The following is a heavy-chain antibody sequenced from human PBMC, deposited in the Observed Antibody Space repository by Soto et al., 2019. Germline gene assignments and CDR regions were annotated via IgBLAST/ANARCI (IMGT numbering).Heavy chain of an antibody. D-gene: IGHD5-12*01. CDR1: GFTFNIFG. Sequence: GGSLRLSCAASGFTFNIFGMHWVRQAPGKGLEWVALISNDGTNKYYADSVRGRFTISRDSSKNTVFLQMDSLGADDTAVYYCAKGSTRWLESLLHYWGQGTLVTVSS. J-gene: IGHJ4*02. CDR3: AKGSTRWLESLLHY. CDR2: ISNDGTNK. V-gene: IGHV3-30*18.